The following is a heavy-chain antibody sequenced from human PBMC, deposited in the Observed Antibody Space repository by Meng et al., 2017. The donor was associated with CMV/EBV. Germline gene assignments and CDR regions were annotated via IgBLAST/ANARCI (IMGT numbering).Heavy chain of an antibody. V-gene: IGHV1-18*01. CDR3: ARGRYGGFDFWSGFVYYYYYGMDV. D-gene: IGHD3-3*01. CDR2: ISAYNGNT. J-gene: IGHJ6*02. CDR1: GYTFTSYG. Sequence: ASVKVSCKASGYTFTSYGISWVRQAPGQGLEWMGWISAYNGNTNYAQKLQGRVTMTTDTSTSTAYMELRSLRSDDTAVYYCARGRYGGFDFWSGFVYYYYYGMDVWGQGTTVTVSS.